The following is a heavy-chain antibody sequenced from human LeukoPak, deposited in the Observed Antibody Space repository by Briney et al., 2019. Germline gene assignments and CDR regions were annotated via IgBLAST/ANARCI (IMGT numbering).Heavy chain of an antibody. CDR3: ARVATISRMRNNWFDP. Sequence: ASVKVSCKASGYTFTSHDINWVRQAPGQGLERMGWMNPNSGNTGYAQKFQGRVTMTRNISISTVYMELNSLRSEDTAVYYCARVATISRMRNNWFDPWGQGTLVTVSS. CDR1: GYTFTSHD. V-gene: IGHV1-8*01. CDR2: MNPNSGNT. J-gene: IGHJ5*02. D-gene: IGHD5-12*01.